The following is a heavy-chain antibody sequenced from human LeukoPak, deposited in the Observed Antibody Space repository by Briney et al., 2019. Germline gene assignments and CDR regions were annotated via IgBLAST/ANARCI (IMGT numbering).Heavy chain of an antibody. CDR2: INHSGST. Sequence: PSETLSLTYAVYGGSFSGYYWSWIRQPPGKGLEWIGEINHSGSTNYNPSLKSRVTISVDTSKNQFSLKLSSVTAADTAVYYCAASQYYYYYGMDVWGQGTTVTVSS. V-gene: IGHV4-34*01. CDR1: GGSFSGYY. CDR3: AASQYYYYYGMDV. J-gene: IGHJ6*02.